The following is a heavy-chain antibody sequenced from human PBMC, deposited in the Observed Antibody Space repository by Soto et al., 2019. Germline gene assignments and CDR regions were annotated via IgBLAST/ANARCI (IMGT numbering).Heavy chain of an antibody. V-gene: IGHV4-34*01. CDR3: ATNLLNRVQLERRAGYYYYGMDV. D-gene: IGHD1-1*01. CDR1: GGSFSGYY. CDR2: INHSGST. Sequence: PSETLSLTCAVYGGSFSGYYWSWIRQPPGKGLEWIGEINHSGSTNYNPSLKSRVTISVDTSKNQFSLKLSSVTAADTAVYYCATNLLNRVQLERRAGYYYYGMDVWGQGTTVTVSS. J-gene: IGHJ6*02.